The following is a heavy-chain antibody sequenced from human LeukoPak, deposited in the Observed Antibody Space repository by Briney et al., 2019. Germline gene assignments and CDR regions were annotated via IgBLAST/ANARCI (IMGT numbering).Heavy chain of an antibody. Sequence: PGGSLRLSCAASGFTFSSYAMHWLRQAPGKGLVWVSRINSDGSSTSYADSVKGRLTISRDNAKNTLYLQMNSLRAEDTAVYYCAREARDGYTLDYWGQGTLVTVSS. J-gene: IGHJ4*02. CDR3: AREARDGYTLDY. CDR2: INSDGSST. CDR1: GFTFSSYA. D-gene: IGHD5-24*01. V-gene: IGHV3-74*01.